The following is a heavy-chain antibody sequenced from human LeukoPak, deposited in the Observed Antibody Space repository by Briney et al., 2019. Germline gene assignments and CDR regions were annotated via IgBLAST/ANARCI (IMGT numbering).Heavy chain of an antibody. CDR2: ISAYNGNT. J-gene: IGHJ4*02. CDR3: ARFLIGGGSPHYFDY. D-gene: IGHD2-15*01. CDR1: GYTFTSYG. Sequence: ASVMVSCKASGYTFTSYGINWVRQAPGQGLEWMGWISAYNGNTNYAQKFQGRVIMTTDTLTSTAYMELVSLRFDDTAVYYCARFLIGGGSPHYFDYWGQGTLVTVSS. V-gene: IGHV1-18*01.